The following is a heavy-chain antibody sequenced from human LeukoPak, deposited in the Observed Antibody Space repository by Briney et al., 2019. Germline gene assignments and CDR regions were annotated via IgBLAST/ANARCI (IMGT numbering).Heavy chain of an antibody. J-gene: IGHJ5*02. CDR3: ARDLRGIRGVGSNWFDP. CDR2: IYYSGST. CDR1: GDSISSGDYY. D-gene: IGHD3-10*01. V-gene: IGHV4-30-4*01. Sequence: SSQTLSLTCTVSGDSISSGDYYWSWIRQPPGKGLEWIGYIYYSGSTYYNPSLKSRVTISVDTSNNQFSLKLSSVTAADTAVYYCARDLRGIRGVGSNWFDPWGQGTLVTVSS.